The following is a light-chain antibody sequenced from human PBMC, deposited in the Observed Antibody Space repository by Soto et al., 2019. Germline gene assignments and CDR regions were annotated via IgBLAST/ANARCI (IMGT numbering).Light chain of an antibody. Sequence: QSALTQPASMSGSLGQSITISCSGTSSDVGAYNYVSWYQQYPGKAPKLMIYHVTDRPSGVSNRFSGSKSGNTASLTISGLQAEDEADYYCCSYTTSNTVVFGTGTKVTVL. CDR1: SSDVGAYNY. CDR2: HVT. J-gene: IGLJ1*01. V-gene: IGLV2-14*01. CDR3: CSYTTSNTVV.